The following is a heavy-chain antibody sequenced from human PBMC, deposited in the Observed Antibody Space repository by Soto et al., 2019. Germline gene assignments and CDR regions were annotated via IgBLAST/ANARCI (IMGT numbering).Heavy chain of an antibody. V-gene: IGHV4-34*01. CDR1: DGPNRGYC. CDR3: ARGLDCWSGYYSDY. J-gene: IGHJ4*02. D-gene: IGHD3-3*01. CDR2: INHSGST. Sequence: SQTRSLSCTGYDGPNRGYCRSWISQTPGERLEWIGEINHSGSTNYNPSLKSRVTISVDTSKNQFSLKLSAVTAADTAVYYCARGLDCWSGYYSDYWGQGTLVTVS.